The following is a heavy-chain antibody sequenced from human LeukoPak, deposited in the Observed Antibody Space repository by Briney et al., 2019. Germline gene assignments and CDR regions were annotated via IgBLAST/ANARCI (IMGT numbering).Heavy chain of an antibody. D-gene: IGHD6-6*01. CDR2: IWYDGSNK. CDR3: VKDQSSSSPVYYFDY. J-gene: IGHJ4*02. CDR1: GFTFSSYG. V-gene: IGHV3-33*06. Sequence: PGRSLRLSCAASGFTFSSYGMHWVRQAPGKGLEWVAVIWYDGSNKYYADSVKGRFTISRDNSKNTLYLQMNSLRAEDTAVYYCVKDQSSSSPVYYFDYWGQGTLVTVSS.